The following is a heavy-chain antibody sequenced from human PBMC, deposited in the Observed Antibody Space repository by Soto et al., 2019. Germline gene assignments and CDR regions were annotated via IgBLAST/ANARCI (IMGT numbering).Heavy chain of an antibody. V-gene: IGHV4-59*01. D-gene: IGHD2-2*01. J-gene: IGHJ5*02. CDR1: GGSISSYY. CDR2: IYYSGST. Sequence: SETLSLTCTVSGGSISSYYWSWIRQPPGKGLEWIGYIYYSGSTNYNPSLKSRVTISVDTSKNQLSLKLSSATAADTAVYYCAGFCSSTSCYGALIDAWGQGTLVTVSS. CDR3: AGFCSSTSCYGALIDA.